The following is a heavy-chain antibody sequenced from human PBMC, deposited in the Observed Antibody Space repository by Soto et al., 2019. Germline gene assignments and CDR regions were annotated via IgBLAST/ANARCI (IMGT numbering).Heavy chain of an antibody. CDR1: GFSLSDYA. Sequence: GGSLRLSCVASGFSLSDYAVNWVRQAPGKGLEWVSFISSDSRTIYYADSAEGRFTVPRDNARNSVSLQMDSLRDEDAAVYYCARIKLVEWFFINVDVYDMDVWGQGTPVTVSS. J-gene: IGHJ6*02. V-gene: IGHV3-48*02. D-gene: IGHD3-3*01. CDR3: ARIKLVEWFFINVDVYDMDV. CDR2: ISSDSRTI.